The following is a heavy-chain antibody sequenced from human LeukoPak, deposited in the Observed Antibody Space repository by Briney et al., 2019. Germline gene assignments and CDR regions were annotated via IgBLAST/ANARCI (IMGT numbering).Heavy chain of an antibody. D-gene: IGHD3-10*01. CDR1: GFTFSSYE. J-gene: IGHJ5*02. CDR3: ARDFTGASGWFDP. V-gene: IGHV3-48*03. Sequence: GGSLRLSCAASGFTFSSYEMNWVRQAPGKGLEWVSYISSSGSTIYYADSVKGRFTISRDNSKKTLYLQMNSLRIEDTAIYYCARDFTGASGWFDPWGQGTLVTVSA. CDR2: ISSSGSTI.